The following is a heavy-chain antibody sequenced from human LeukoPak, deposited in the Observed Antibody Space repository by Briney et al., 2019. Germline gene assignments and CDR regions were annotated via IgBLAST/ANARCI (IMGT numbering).Heavy chain of an antibody. CDR2: IYYSGST. D-gene: IGHD3-22*01. CDR1: GDSISSYY. Sequence: PSETLSLTCNVSGDSISSYYWTWIRQTPGKELEWIGYIYYSGSTYYNPSLESRVTMSVDTSKSQFSLKLTSVTAADTAVYYCARTYDRSGYSAFHIWGQGTMVTVSS. CDR3: ARTYDRSGYSAFHI. J-gene: IGHJ3*02. V-gene: IGHV4-59*01.